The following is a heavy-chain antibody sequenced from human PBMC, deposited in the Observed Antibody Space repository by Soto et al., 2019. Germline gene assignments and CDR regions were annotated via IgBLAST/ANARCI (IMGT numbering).Heavy chain of an antibody. Sequence: SETLSLTCTVSGGSISSGGYYWSWIRQHPGKGLEWIGYIYYSGSTYYNPSLKSRVTISVDTSKNQFSLKLSSVTAADTAVYYCAREFSAVVTQGYYFDYWGQGTLVTVSS. CDR2: IYYSGST. J-gene: IGHJ4*02. CDR3: AREFSAVVTQGYYFDY. CDR1: GGSISSGGYY. D-gene: IGHD3-22*01. V-gene: IGHV4-31*03.